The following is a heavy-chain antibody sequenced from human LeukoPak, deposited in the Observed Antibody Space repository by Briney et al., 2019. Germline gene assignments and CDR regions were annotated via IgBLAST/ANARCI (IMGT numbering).Heavy chain of an antibody. D-gene: IGHD4-17*01. CDR3: ARETYGDYGNDGMDV. J-gene: IGHJ6*04. V-gene: IGHV4-59*01. CDR2: IYYSGST. CDR1: GGSISSYH. Sequence: PSETLSLTCTVSGGSISSYHWSWIREPPGKGLEWIGYIYYSGSTNYNPSLKSRVTLSVDTSKNQFSLKLSSVTAADTAVYYCARETYGDYGNDGMDVWGKGTTVTVSS.